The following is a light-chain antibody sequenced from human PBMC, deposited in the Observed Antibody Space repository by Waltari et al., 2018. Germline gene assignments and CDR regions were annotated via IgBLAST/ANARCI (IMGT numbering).Light chain of an antibody. J-gene: IGKJ1*01. CDR3: QHYVRLPAT. Sequence: EIVLTQSPGTLSLSQGERATLSCRASQNVGGSFAWYQQKPGQAPRLLIYGASSRATGIPDRFSGSGSGTDFSLTISRLEPDDFAVYYCQHYVRLPATFGQGTKVEIK. CDR2: GAS. V-gene: IGKV3-20*01. CDR1: QNVGGS.